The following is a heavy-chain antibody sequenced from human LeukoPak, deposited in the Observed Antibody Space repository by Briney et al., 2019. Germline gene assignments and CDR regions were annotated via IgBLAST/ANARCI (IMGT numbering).Heavy chain of an antibody. D-gene: IGHD3-10*01. Sequence: GGSLRVSCAASGFTVGNNRMSWVRQAPGKGLEWVSTVYGGGNTAYADSVKGRFTISRDTSKNTLLLQMNSLRAEDTAVYFCVRERFGAYVENWGQGALVTVSS. J-gene: IGHJ4*02. CDR1: GFTVGNNR. CDR3: VRERFGAYVEN. CDR2: VYGGGNT. V-gene: IGHV3-53*01.